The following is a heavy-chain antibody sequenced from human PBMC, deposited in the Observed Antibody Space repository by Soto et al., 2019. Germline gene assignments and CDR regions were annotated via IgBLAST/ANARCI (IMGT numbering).Heavy chain of an antibody. D-gene: IGHD6-19*01. Sequence: SQTLSLTCVISVDSVSSNGAAWNWIRQSPSRGLEWLGRTYYRSRWYSDYAPSVKSRITVNPDTSQNQFSLQLNSVTPEDTAIYYGARDPPGFRSAFDFWGQGTLVTVSS. V-gene: IGHV6-1*01. CDR1: VDSVSSNGAA. CDR2: TYYRSRWYS. J-gene: IGHJ4*02. CDR3: ARDPPGFRSAFDF.